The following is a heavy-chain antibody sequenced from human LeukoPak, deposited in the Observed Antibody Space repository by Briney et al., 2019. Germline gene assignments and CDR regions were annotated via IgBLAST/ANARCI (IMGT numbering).Heavy chain of an antibody. D-gene: IGHD5-18*01. CDR2: IYPGDPDT. J-gene: IGHJ5*02. V-gene: IGHV5-51*01. CDR3: ARRAYGYSYGYATNWFDP. Sequence: GESLKISCKGSGYSFTSYWIGWVRQMPGKGLEWMGIIYPGDPDTRYSPSFQGQVTISADKSISTAYLQWSSLKASDTAMYYCARRAYGYSYGYATNWFDPWGQGTLVTVSS. CDR1: GYSFTSYW.